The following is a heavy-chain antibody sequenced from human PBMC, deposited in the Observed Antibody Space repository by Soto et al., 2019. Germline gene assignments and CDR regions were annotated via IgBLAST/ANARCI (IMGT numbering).Heavy chain of an antibody. CDR2: IVVGSGNT. CDR3: AGDNDFWSGHYDFDY. D-gene: IGHD3-3*01. CDR1: GFTFTNSA. J-gene: IGHJ4*02. V-gene: IGHV1-58*01. Sequence: QMHLVQSGPEVKKPGTSVKVSCLASGFTFTNSAVQWVRQARGQRLEWIGWIVVGSGNTNYAQKFQERVTIIRDMSTSTVYMDLSSLRAEDTAVYYCAGDNDFWSGHYDFDYWGQGALVTVSS.